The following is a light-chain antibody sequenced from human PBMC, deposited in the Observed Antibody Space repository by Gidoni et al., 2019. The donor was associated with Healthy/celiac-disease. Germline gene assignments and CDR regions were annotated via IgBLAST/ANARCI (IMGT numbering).Light chain of an antibody. J-gene: IGLJ2*01. CDR2: RDS. CDR3: QVWDSSVV. Sequence: SYELTQPPSVSVALGQTARITCGGNNIGSKNVHGYQQKPGQAPVLVIYRDSNRPSGIPERFSGSNSGNTATLTISRAQAGDEADYYCQVWDSSVVFGGGTKLTVL. V-gene: IGLV3-9*01. CDR1: NIGSKN.